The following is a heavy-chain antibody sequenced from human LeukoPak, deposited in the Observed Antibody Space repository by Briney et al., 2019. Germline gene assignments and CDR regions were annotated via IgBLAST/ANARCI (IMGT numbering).Heavy chain of an antibody. D-gene: IGHD6-19*01. CDR2: ISWNSGSI. CDR3: AKDRIAVAGLSGAFDI. V-gene: IGHV3-9*03. J-gene: IGHJ3*02. Sequence: GRSLRLSCAASGFTFDDYAMHWVRQAPGKGLEWVSGISWNSGSIGYADSVKGRFTISRDNAKNSLYLQTNSLRAEDMALYYCAKDRIAVAGLSGAFDIWGQGTMVTVSS. CDR1: GFTFDDYA.